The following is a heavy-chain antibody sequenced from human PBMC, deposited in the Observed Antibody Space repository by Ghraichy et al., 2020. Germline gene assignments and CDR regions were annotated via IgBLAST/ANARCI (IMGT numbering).Heavy chain of an antibody. CDR2: IYYSGST. J-gene: IGHJ6*02. CDR1: GGSISSDY. D-gene: IGHD6-13*01. Sequence: SETLSLTCSVSGGSISSDYWSWIRRPPGKGLEWIGYIYYSGSTNYNPSLKSRVTISVDTSKNQFSLRVSSVTAADTAVYYCARHSSSYLSYYYGWDVWGQGTTVTVSS. V-gene: IGHV4-59*08. CDR3: ARHSSSYLSYYYGWDV.